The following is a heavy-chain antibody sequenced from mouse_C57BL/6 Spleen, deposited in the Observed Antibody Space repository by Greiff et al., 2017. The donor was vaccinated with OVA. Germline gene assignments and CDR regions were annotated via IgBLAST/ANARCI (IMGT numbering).Heavy chain of an antibody. CDR2: ISYDGSN. CDR1: GYSITSGYY. V-gene: IGHV3-6*01. J-gene: IGHJ4*01. CDR3: ARWTFYAMDY. Sequence: EVKLLESGPGLVKPSQSLSLTCSVTGYSITSGYYWNWIRQFPGNKLEWMGYISYDGSNNYNPSLKNRIAITRDTSKNQFFLKLNSVTTEDTATYYCARWTFYAMDYWGQGTSVTVSS.